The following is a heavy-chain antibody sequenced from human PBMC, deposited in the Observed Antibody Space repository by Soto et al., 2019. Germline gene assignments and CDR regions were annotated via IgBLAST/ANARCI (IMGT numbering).Heavy chain of an antibody. Sequence: ASVKVSCKASGYTFTSYAMHWVRQAPGQRLEWMGWINAGNGNTKYSQKFQGRVTITRDTSASTAYMELSSLRSEDTAVYYCARSLPAARPPLCWFDPWGQGTLVTVSS. CDR1: GYTFTSYA. D-gene: IGHD6-6*01. CDR3: ARSLPAARPPLCWFDP. CDR2: INAGNGNT. J-gene: IGHJ5*02. V-gene: IGHV1-3*01.